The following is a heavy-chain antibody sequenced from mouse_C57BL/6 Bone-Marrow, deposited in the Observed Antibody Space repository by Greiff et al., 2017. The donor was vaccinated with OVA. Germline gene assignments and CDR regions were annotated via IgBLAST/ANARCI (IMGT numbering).Heavy chain of an antibody. CDR3: ARSLYYYGRPWYFDV. J-gene: IGHJ1*03. V-gene: IGHV1-78*01. CDR1: GYTFTDHT. CDR2: IYPRDGST. Sequence: QVHVKQSDAELVKPGASVKISCKVSGYTFTDHTIHWMKQRPEQGLEWIGYIYPRDGSTKYNEKFKGKATLTADKSSSTAYMQLNSLTSEDSAVYFCARSLYYYGRPWYFDVWGTGTTVTVSS. D-gene: IGHD1-1*01.